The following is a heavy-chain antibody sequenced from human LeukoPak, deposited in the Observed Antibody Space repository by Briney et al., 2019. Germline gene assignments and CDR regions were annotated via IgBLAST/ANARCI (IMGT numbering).Heavy chain of an antibody. CDR1: GGSISSYY. J-gene: IGHJ4*02. Sequence: PSETLSLTGTVSGGSISSYYWSWIRQPPGKGLEWIGYIYYSGSTNYNPSLKSRVTISVDTSKNQFSLKLSSVTAADTAVYYCARSSIAAAYYFDYWGQGTLVTVSS. V-gene: IGHV4-59*01. D-gene: IGHD6-13*01. CDR2: IYYSGST. CDR3: ARSSIAAAYYFDY.